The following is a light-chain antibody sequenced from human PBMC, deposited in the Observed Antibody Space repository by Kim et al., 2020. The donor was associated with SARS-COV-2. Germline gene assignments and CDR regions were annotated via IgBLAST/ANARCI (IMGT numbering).Light chain of an antibody. J-gene: IGLJ2*01. V-gene: IGLV3-1*01. CDR2: QDS. CDR3: QAWDSSTVV. CDR1: KWGDKY. Sequence: SVAPGQTASITCSGDKWGDKYACWYQQKPGQSPVLVIYQDSKRPSGSPERFSGSNSGNTATLTISGTQAMDEADYYCQAWDSSTVVFGGGTQLTVL.